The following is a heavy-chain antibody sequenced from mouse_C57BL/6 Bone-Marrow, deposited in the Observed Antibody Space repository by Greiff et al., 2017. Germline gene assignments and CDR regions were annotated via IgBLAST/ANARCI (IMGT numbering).Heavy chain of an antibody. CDR2: IYPRSGNT. V-gene: IGHV1-81*01. J-gene: IGHJ4*01. D-gene: IGHD2-12*01. Sequence: QVQLQQSGAELARPGASVKLSCKASGYTFTSYGISWVKQRTGQGLEWIGEIYPRSGNTYYNEKFKGKATLTADKSSSTAYMELRSLTSENSAVYFCARGNYCYNYYYAMDYWGQGTSVTVAS. CDR1: GYTFTSYG. CDR3: ARGNYCYNYYYAMDY.